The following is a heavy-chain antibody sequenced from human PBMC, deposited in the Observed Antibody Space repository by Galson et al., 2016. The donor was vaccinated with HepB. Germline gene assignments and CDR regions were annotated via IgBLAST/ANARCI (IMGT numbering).Heavy chain of an antibody. CDR2: ISYDGSYK. CDR3: ARDYIMMTVTWGPDY. D-gene: IGHD4-17*01. V-gene: IGHV3-30*03. J-gene: IGHJ4*02. CDR1: GFTFSRYG. Sequence: SLRLSCAASGFTFSRYGIHWVRQAQGKGLEWVAVISYDGSYKFYADSVRGRFTISRDNSKDTVYLQMNSLRAEDTAVYYCARDYIMMTVTWGPDYWGQGTLVSVSS.